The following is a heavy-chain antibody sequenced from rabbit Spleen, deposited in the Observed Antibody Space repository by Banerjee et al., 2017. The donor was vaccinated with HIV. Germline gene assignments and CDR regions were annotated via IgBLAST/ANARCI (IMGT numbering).Heavy chain of an antibody. Sequence: QSLEESGGGLVKPGASLTLTCTASGFSFSSGNDMCWVRQAPGKGLEWIACIDAGSSGFTYHASWAKGRFTISKTSSTTVTLQATSLTAADTATYFCARDSSSSFSSYGMDLWGPGTLVTVS. CDR3: ARDSSSSFSSYGMDL. CDR2: IDAGSSGFT. CDR1: GFSFSSGND. D-gene: IGHD1-1*01. V-gene: IGHV1S40*01. J-gene: IGHJ6*01.